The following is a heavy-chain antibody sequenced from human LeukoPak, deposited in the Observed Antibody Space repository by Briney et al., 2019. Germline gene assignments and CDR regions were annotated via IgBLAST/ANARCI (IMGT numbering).Heavy chain of an antibody. V-gene: IGHV4-34*01. CDR1: GGSFSGYY. Sequence: PSETLSLTCAVYGGSFSGYYWSWIRQPPGKGLEWIGEINHSGSTNYNPSLKSGVTISVDTSKNQFSLKLSSVTAADTPVYYCARSIKAAVLDYWGQGTLVTVSS. J-gene: IGHJ4*02. CDR2: INHSGST. D-gene: IGHD6-13*01. CDR3: ARSIKAAVLDY.